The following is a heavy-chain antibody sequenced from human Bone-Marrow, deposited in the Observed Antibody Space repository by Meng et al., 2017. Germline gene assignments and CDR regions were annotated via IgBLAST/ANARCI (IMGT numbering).Heavy chain of an antibody. Sequence: GESLKISCVGSGFTFSYYEMNWVRQAPGKGLEWISYISSNGNTKYYAASVKGRFTISRDNAKNSLYLQMNSLRAEDTALYYCARVGSGYPNDAFAIWGQGKKVNVAS. D-gene: IGHD3-22*01. J-gene: IGHJ3*02. CDR2: ISSNGNTK. V-gene: IGHV3-48*03. CDR3: ARVGSGYPNDAFAI. CDR1: GFTFSYYE.